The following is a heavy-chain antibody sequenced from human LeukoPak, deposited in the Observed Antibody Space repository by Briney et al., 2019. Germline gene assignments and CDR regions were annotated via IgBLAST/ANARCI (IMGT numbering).Heavy chain of an antibody. J-gene: IGHJ5*02. V-gene: IGHV4-39*07. CDR3: AREGSRAT. D-gene: IGHD2-15*01. CDR1: GGSISSSSYY. CDR2: IYYSGST. Sequence: SETLSLTCTVSGGSISSSSYYWGWIRQPPGKGLEWIGSIYYSGSTYYNPSLKSRVTMSIDTSKNQFSLKLSSVTAADTAVYYCAREGSRATWGQGTLVTVSS.